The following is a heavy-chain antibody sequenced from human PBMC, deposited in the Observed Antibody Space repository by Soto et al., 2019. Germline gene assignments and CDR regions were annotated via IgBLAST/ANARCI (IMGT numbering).Heavy chain of an antibody. Sequence: GGSLRLSCAASGFTFSSYWMSWVRQAPGKGLEWVANIKQDGSEKYYVDSVKGRFTISRDNAKNSLYLQMNSLRAEDTAVYYCARGPSSSPAHLPDWFDPWGQGTLVTVSS. J-gene: IGHJ5*02. CDR2: IKQDGSEK. CDR1: GFTFSSYW. D-gene: IGHD2-2*01. V-gene: IGHV3-7*01. CDR3: ARGPSSSPAHLPDWFDP.